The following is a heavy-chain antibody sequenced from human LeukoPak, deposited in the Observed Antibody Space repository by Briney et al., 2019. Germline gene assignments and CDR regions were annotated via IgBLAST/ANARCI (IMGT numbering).Heavy chain of an antibody. J-gene: IGHJ4*02. CDR3: ARRYYYDSSGYYRYFDY. D-gene: IGHD3-22*01. V-gene: IGHV4-34*01. CDR1: GGSLSGYY. Sequence: SETLSLTCAVYGGSLSGYYWSWIRQPPGKGLEWIGEISHSGSTNYNPSLKSRVTISVDMSKNQFSLKLSSVTAADTAVYYCARRYYYDSSGYYRYFDYWGQGTLVTVSS. CDR2: ISHSGST.